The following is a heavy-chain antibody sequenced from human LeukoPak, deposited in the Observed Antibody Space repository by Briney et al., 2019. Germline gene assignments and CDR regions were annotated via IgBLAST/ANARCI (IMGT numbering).Heavy chain of an antibody. D-gene: IGHD1-14*01. CDR3: AKVQPGGWGPFDAFDI. Sequence: PGGSLRLSCAASGFTFTRYWMSWVRQAPGKGLEWVANIKQDGSERHYVDSVKGRFTISRDNSKNTLYLQMNSLRAEDTAVYYCAKVQPGGWGPFDAFDIWGQGTMVTVSS. J-gene: IGHJ3*02. CDR1: GFTFTRYW. CDR2: IKQDGSER. V-gene: IGHV3-7*03.